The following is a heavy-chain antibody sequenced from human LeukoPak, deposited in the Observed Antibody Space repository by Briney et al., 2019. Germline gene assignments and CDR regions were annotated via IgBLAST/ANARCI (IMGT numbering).Heavy chain of an antibody. D-gene: IGHD6-6*01. CDR3: ARHGYHWDSSSSGGFDY. Sequence: PSETLSLTCAVYGGSFSGYYWSWIRQPPGKGLEWIGEINHSGSTNYNPSLKSRVTISVDTSKNQFSLKLSSVTAADTAVYYCARHGYHWDSSSSGGFDYWGQGTLVTVSS. CDR1: GGSFSGYY. J-gene: IGHJ4*02. V-gene: IGHV4-34*01. CDR2: INHSGST.